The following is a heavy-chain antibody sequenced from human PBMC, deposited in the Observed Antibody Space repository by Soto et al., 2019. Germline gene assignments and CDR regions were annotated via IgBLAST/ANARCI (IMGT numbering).Heavy chain of an antibody. J-gene: IGHJ6*02. Sequence: SQTLSLTCAISGDSVSSNSAAWNWIMHSPSRCLEWLGRTYYRSKWYNDYAVSVKSRITINPDTSKNQFSLQLNSVTPEDTAVYYCARFKGMATSPYYYYGMDVWGQGTTVTVSS. CDR1: GDSVSSNSAA. D-gene: IGHD2-2*01. CDR3: ARFKGMATSPYYYYGMDV. CDR2: TYYRSKWYN. V-gene: IGHV6-1*01.